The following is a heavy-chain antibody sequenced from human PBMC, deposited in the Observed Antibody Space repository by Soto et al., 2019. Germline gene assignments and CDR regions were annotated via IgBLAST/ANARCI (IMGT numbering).Heavy chain of an antibody. CDR3: AKVGGTDIVVVVAATFDY. D-gene: IGHD2-15*01. J-gene: IGHJ4*02. Sequence: GGSLKLSCAASGFTFSSYAMSWVRQAPGKGLEWVSAISGSGGSTYYADSVKGRFTISRDNSKNTLYLQMNSLRAEDTAVYCCAKVGGTDIVVVVAATFDYWGQGTLVTVSS. CDR1: GFTFSSYA. V-gene: IGHV3-23*01. CDR2: ISGSGGST.